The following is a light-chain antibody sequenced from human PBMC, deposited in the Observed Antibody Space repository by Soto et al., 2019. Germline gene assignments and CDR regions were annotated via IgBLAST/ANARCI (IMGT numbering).Light chain of an antibody. CDR3: SSYAGSNNFVV. CDR1: SSDVGGYND. Sequence: QSVLTQPPSASGSPGQSVTISCTGTSSDVGGYNDVSWYQQHPGKAPKLMIYEVSKRPSGVPDRFSGSKSGNTASLTVSGVQAEDEADYYCSSYAGSNNFVVFGGGTKLTVL. V-gene: IGLV2-8*01. J-gene: IGLJ2*01. CDR2: EVS.